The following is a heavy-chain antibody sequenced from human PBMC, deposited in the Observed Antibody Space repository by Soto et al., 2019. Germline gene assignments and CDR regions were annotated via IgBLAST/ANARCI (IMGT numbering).Heavy chain of an antibody. CDR1: GYDFTTYG. CDR2: ISAHNGNT. Sequence: QVHLMQSGAEVKKPGASVKVSCKGSGYDFTTYGITWVRQAPGQGLEWMAWISAHNGNTDYAQKRQGRVTVTRDTSTSTAYMELRSLRSDDTAVYYCARGRYGDYWGQGALVTVSS. J-gene: IGHJ4*02. D-gene: IGHD1-1*01. V-gene: IGHV1-18*01. CDR3: ARGRYGDY.